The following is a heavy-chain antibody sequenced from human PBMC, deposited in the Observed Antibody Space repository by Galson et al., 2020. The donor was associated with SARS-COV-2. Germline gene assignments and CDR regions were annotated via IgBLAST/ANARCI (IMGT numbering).Heavy chain of an antibody. V-gene: IGHV1-2*06. CDR2: INPNSGDT. CDR1: GYTFSGHY. CDR3: TRGSNSSPFYHFDP. D-gene: IGHD3-10*01. Sequence: ASVKVSCKASGYTFSGHYMHWVRLAPGQELEWMGRINPNSGDTDVAQKLQGRVTMTTDTSLTTAYMELSRLTSDDTAVYYCTRGSNSSPFYHFDPWGQGTLVTVSS. J-gene: IGHJ5*02.